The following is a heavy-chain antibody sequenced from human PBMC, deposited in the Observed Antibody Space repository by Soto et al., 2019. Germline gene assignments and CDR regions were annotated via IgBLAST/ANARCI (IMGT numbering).Heavy chain of an antibody. CDR2: IIPIFGTA. D-gene: IGHD2-2*02. J-gene: IGHJ6*02. CDR3: ARRGDAIVAVPAAILGYYYGMDV. CDR1: GGTFSSYA. Sequence: ASVKVSCKASGGTFSSYAISWVRQAPGQGRDWMGVIIPIFGTANYAQKFQGRVTITADKSTSTAYMELSSLRSEDTAVYYCARRGDAIVAVPAAILGYYYGMDVWGQGTTVTVSS. V-gene: IGHV1-69*06.